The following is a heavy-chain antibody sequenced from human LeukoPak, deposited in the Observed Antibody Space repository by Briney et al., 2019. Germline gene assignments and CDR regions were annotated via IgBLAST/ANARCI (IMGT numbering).Heavy chain of an antibody. J-gene: IGHJ4*02. CDR1: GFTFSSYA. CDR2: ISGSGGST. CDR3: AKGILGYCSSTSCYTLFDY. V-gene: IGHV3-23*01. Sequence: EASLRLSCAASGFTFSSYAMSWIRQAPGKGLEWVSAISGSGGSTYYADSVKGRFTISRDNSKNTLYLQMNSLRAEDTAVYYCAKGILGYCSSTSCYTLFDYWGQGTLVTVSS. D-gene: IGHD2-2*02.